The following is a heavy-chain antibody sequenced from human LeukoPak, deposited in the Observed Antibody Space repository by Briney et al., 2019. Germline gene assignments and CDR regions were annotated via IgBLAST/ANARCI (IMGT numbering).Heavy chain of an antibody. CDR3: AREYVDIVPMGSFDY. Sequence: GGSLRLSCAASVFTYSSYWMNWVRQAPGKGLEWVANIKQDGSEKYYVDSVKGRFTISRDNAKNSLYLQMNSLRVEDMAVYYCAREYVDIVPMGSFDYWGQGTLVTVSS. CDR1: VFTYSSYW. J-gene: IGHJ4*02. V-gene: IGHV3-7*01. CDR2: IKQDGSEK. D-gene: IGHD5-12*01.